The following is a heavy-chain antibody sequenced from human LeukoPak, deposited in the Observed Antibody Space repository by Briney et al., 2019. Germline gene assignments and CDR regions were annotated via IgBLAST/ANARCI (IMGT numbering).Heavy chain of an antibody. V-gene: IGHV3-21*01. J-gene: IGHJ3*02. CDR2: ISTSSSYI. Sequence: SGGSLRLSCAASGFTFSRNSMTWVRQAPGKGLEWVSSISTSSSYIYYADSVKGRFTISRDNAKNSLYLQMNSLRAEDTAVYYCARDKREYYYDSSGYYNAFDIWGQGTMVTVSS. D-gene: IGHD3-22*01. CDR3: ARDKREYYYDSSGYYNAFDI. CDR1: GFTFSRNS.